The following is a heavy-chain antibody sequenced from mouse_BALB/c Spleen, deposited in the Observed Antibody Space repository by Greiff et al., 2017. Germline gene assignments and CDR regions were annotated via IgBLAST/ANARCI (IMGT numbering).Heavy chain of an antibody. V-gene: IGHV14-4*02. CDR1: GFNFTDYY. Sequence: VQLKQSGAELVRSGASVKLSCTASGFNFTDYYMHWVKQRPEQGLEWIGWIDPENGDTEYDPKFQGKATMTADTSSNTAYLQLSSLTSEDTAVYYCNAVLRRDALDYWGQGTSVTVSS. CDR3: NAVLRRDALDY. D-gene: IGHD1-1*01. J-gene: IGHJ4*01. CDR2: IDPENGDT.